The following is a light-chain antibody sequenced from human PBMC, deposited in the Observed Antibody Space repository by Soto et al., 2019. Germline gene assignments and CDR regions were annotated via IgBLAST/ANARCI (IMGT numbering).Light chain of an antibody. Sequence: DIPVTQSPSSLSASVGDSVTIACRASQNINHYLNWYQHKPGTAPKLLISGVSGLQGGVPSRFSASGSGTDFTLTISSLQPEDFATYYCQQSSVTITFGGGTKVEIK. V-gene: IGKV1-39*01. J-gene: IGKJ4*01. CDR2: GVS. CDR1: QNINHY. CDR3: QQSSVTIT.